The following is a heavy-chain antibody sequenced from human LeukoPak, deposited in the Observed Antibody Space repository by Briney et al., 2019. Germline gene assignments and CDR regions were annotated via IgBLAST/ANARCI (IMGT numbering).Heavy chain of an antibody. CDR2: IYYSGST. D-gene: IGHD1-7*01. V-gene: IGHV4-39*01. CDR3: ASGIDWKYLDAFDM. CDR1: GGSISSSSYY. J-gene: IGHJ3*02. Sequence: SETLSLTCTVSGGSISSSSYYWGWIRQPPGKGLEWIGSIYYSGSTYYNPSLKSRVTISVDTSKNQFSLKLSSVTAADTAVYYCASGIDWKYLDAFDMWGQGTMVTVSS.